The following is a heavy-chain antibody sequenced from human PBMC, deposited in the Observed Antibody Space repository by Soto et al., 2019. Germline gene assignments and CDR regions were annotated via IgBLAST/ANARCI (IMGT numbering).Heavy chain of an antibody. V-gene: IGHV3-64*01. Sequence: PGGSLRLSCAASGFTFSSYGMHWVRQAPGKGQEYVTAISSNGGSTYYGNSVKGRFTISRDNSKNTLYLQMGSLRAEDMAVYYCARVVVAATLYGDYYYCMDVWGKGTTVTVSS. D-gene: IGHD2-15*01. CDR2: ISSNGGST. CDR3: ARVVVAATLYGDYYYCMDV. J-gene: IGHJ6*03. CDR1: GFTFSSYG.